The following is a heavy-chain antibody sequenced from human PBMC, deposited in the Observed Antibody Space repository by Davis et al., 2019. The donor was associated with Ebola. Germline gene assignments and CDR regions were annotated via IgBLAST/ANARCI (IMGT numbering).Heavy chain of an antibody. CDR1: GFTFSGSA. CDR3: ARVPGITIFGVVIKYGMDV. V-gene: IGHV3-73*01. D-gene: IGHD3-3*01. J-gene: IGHJ6*02. CDR2: IRSKANSYAT. Sequence: GESLKISCAASGFTFSGSAMHWVRQASGKGLEWVGRIRSKANSYATAYAASVKGRFTISRDDSKNTAYLQMNSLKTEDTAVYYCARVPGITIFGVVIKYGMDVWGQGTTVTVSS.